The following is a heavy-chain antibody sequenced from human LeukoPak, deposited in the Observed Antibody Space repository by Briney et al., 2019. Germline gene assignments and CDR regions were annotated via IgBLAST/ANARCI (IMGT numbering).Heavy chain of an antibody. CDR1: GFTFSKSW. CDR2: VRSKVDGGAT. D-gene: IGHD6-13*01. Sequence: GGSLRLSCAASGFTFSKSWMNWVRQAPGKRLEWVGRVRSKVDGGATDYAAPVKGRFTISRDNAKNSLYLQMNSLRAEDTGVYYCASDSSSSPAYYHYYMDAWGKGTTVTVSS. J-gene: IGHJ6*03. V-gene: IGHV3-15*01. CDR3: ASDSSSSPAYYHYYMDA.